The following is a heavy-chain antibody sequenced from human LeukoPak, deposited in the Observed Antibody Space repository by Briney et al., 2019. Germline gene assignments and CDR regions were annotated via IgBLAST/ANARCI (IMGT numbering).Heavy chain of an antibody. CDR2: IIPIFGTA. J-gene: IGHJ4*02. CDR3: ARDLLYYDSSGPFDY. Sequence: SVKVSCKASGGTFSSYAISWVRQAPGQGLEWMGGIIPIFGTANYAQKFRGRVTITADESTSTAYMELSSLRSEDTAVYSCARDLLYYDSSGPFDYWGQGTLVTVSS. V-gene: IGHV1-69*01. D-gene: IGHD3-22*01. CDR1: GGTFSSYA.